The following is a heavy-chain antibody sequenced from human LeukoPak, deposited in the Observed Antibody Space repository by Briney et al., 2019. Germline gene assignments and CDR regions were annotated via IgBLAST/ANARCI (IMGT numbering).Heavy chain of an antibody. Sequence: SETLSLTCAVSGGSFSGYYWSWIRQPPGKGLEWIGEINHSGSTNYNPSLKSRVTISVDTSKNQFSLKLSSVTAADTAVYYCARVRSWFDPWGQGTLVTVSS. CDR2: INHSGST. V-gene: IGHV4-34*01. CDR3: ARVRSWFDP. J-gene: IGHJ5*02. CDR1: GGSFSGYY.